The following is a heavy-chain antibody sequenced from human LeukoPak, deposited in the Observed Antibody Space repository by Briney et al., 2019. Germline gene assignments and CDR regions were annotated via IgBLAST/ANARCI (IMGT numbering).Heavy chain of an antibody. CDR1: GGTFSSYS. CDR3: ATYRSTWSPRFEYFQH. J-gene: IGHJ1*01. D-gene: IGHD6-13*01. CDR2: IIPMSGTI. V-gene: IGHV1-69*06. Sequence: SVKVSCKTSGGTFSSYSISWVRQAPGQGLEWMGGIIPMSGTIKYAQQFQGRVTMTADRSMSTAYMALSSLRSEDTAVYYCATYRSTWSPRFEYFQHWGQGTLVTVSS.